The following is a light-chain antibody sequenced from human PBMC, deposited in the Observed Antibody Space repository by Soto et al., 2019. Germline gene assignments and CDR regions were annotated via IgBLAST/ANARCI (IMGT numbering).Light chain of an antibody. CDR3: SSYTTSSILVV. J-gene: IGLJ2*01. CDR1: SSDVGAYNY. CDR2: DVS. V-gene: IGLV2-14*01. Sequence: QSALTQPASVSGSPGQSITISCAGTSSDVGAYNYVSWYQQFPGKAPKLMIFDVSNRPSGVSNRFSGSKSGNTASLTISGLQTEDEADYYCSSYTTSSILVVFGGGTKLTVL.